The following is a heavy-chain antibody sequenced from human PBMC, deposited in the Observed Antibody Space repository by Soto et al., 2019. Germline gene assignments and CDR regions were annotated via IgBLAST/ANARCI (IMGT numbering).Heavy chain of an antibody. Sequence: GASVKVSCKASGGTFSSYAISWVRQAPGQGLEWMGGIIPIFGTANYAQKFQGRVTITADESTSTAYMELSSLRSEDTAVYYCAREPYYYDSSGPRGWFDPWGQGTLVTVSS. CDR2: IIPIFGTA. CDR1: GGTFSSYA. D-gene: IGHD3-22*01. CDR3: AREPYYYDSSGPRGWFDP. J-gene: IGHJ5*02. V-gene: IGHV1-69*13.